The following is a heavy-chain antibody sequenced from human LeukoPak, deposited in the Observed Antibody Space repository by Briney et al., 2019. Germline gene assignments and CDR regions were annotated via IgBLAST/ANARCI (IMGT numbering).Heavy chain of an antibody. CDR1: GGSISSGSYY. D-gene: IGHD1-1*01. Sequence: SETLSLTCAVYGGSISSGSYYWSWIRQPAGKGLEWIGRIYTSGSTNYNPSLKSRVTISVDTSKNQFSLKLSSVTAADTAVYYCARFKAGTFPGLDAFDIWGQGTMVTVSS. J-gene: IGHJ3*02. CDR2: IYTSGST. V-gene: IGHV4-61*02. CDR3: ARFKAGTFPGLDAFDI.